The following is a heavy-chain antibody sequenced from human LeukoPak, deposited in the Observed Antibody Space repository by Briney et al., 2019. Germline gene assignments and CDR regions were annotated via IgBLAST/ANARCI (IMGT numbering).Heavy chain of an antibody. CDR3: ASVCPSINCDDFDY. J-gene: IGHJ4*02. CDR1: GFTFSTYA. V-gene: IGHV3-48*04. Sequence: GGSLRLSCAASGFTFSTYAMNWVRQSPGKGLEWVSSISSTSGTIHYADSVEGRFTISRDNAKNSVFLQMKSLRVEDTAVYFCASVCPSINCDDFDYWGQGTLVTVSS. CDR2: ISSTSGTI. D-gene: IGHD2-2*01.